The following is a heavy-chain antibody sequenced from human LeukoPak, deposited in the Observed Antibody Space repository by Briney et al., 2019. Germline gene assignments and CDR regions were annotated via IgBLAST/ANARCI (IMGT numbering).Heavy chain of an antibody. J-gene: IGHJ4*02. V-gene: IGHV4-59*08. D-gene: IGHD6-13*01. CDR2: IHYSGVT. CDR1: GASISGYY. Sequence: SETLSLTCSVSGASISGYYWSWIRQPPGKGLEWIGYIHYSGVTNYNPSLRSRVTISVDTSKNQFSLNLSFVTATDTAVYYCARQNPAAAGQGLDYWGQGALVTVSS. CDR3: ARQNPAAAGQGLDY.